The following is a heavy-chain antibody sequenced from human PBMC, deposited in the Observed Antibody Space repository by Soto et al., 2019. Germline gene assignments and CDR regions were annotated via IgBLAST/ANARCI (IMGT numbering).Heavy chain of an antibody. V-gene: IGHV4-59*01. CDR1: GGSISSSY. J-gene: IGHJ4*02. Sequence: QVQLQEAGPGLVKPSETLSLTCTVSGGSISSSYWSWIRQPPGKGLEWIGYIYYSGSTNYNPSLQSRGTISVDTSRNQFSLKLSSVTAADTAVYYCARGRGGYFDYWGQGTLVTVSS. D-gene: IGHD3-16*01. CDR2: IYYSGST. CDR3: ARGRGGYFDY.